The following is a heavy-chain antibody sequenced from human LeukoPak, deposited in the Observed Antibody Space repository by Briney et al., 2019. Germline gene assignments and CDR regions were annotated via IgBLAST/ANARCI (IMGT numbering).Heavy chain of an antibody. D-gene: IGHD3-10*01. Sequence: GGSLRLSCAASGFTFSSYGMHWVRQAPGKGLEWVAVISYDGSNKYYADSVKGRFTISRDNSKNTLYLQMNSLRAEDTAVYYCARELRGRYYGSGSYYFDYWGQGTLVTVSS. J-gene: IGHJ4*02. CDR1: GFTFSSYG. V-gene: IGHV3-30*03. CDR3: ARELRGRYYGSGSYYFDY. CDR2: ISYDGSNK.